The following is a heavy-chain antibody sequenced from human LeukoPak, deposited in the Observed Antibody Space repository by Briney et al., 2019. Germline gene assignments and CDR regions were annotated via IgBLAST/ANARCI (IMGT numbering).Heavy chain of an antibody. Sequence: GGSLRLSCAASGFTFSYYSMNWVRQAPGKGLEWVSSISSSSSYIYYTDSVKGRFTISRDNAKNSLYLQMNSLRAEDTAVYYCARDRNTYYDSAGMDVWGQGTMVTVSS. J-gene: IGHJ6*02. CDR3: ARDRNTYYDSAGMDV. CDR2: ISSSSSYI. CDR1: GFTFSYYS. D-gene: IGHD3-22*01. V-gene: IGHV3-21*01.